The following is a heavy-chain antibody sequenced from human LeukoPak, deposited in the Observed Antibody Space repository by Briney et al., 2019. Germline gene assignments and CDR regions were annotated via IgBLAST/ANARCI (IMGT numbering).Heavy chain of an antibody. J-gene: IGHJ3*02. Sequence: GRSLRLSCAASGFTFDDYAMHCVRQAPGKGLEWVSGISWNSGSIGYADSVKGRFTISRDNAKNSLYLQMNSLRAEDTALYYCAKDSWRCSSTSCYTGDDAFDIWGQGTMVTVSS. D-gene: IGHD2-2*02. CDR3: AKDSWRCSSTSCYTGDDAFDI. CDR2: ISWNSGSI. V-gene: IGHV3-9*01. CDR1: GFTFDDYA.